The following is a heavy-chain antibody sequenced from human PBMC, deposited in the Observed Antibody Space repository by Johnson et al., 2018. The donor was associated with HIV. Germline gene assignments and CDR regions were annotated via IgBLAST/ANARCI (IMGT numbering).Heavy chain of an antibody. CDR3: ARGVGGAGDDAFDI. Sequence: VQLVESGGGVVRPGGSLRLSCAASRFTFDDYGVSWVRQAPGTGLEWVSGINWKGGNTDYADSVKGLFTISRDNYKNSLYLQMNSLRAEDTALYYCARGVGGAGDDAFDIWGQGTMVTVSS. D-gene: IGHD6-19*01. J-gene: IGHJ3*02. V-gene: IGHV3-20*04. CDR2: INWKGGNT. CDR1: RFTFDDYG.